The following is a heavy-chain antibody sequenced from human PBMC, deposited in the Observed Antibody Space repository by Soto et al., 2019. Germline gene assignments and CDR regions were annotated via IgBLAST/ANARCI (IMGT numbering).Heavy chain of an antibody. Sequence: GGSLRLSCAASGFMFSTTDMSWVRQAPGKGLEWVTTIEGSGTITYYADSVRGRFTISRDNSKNTVYLQMDSLTADDTAVYYCVKKSGWFNSWGQGTPVTVSS. V-gene: IGHV3-23*01. CDR2: IEGSGTIT. D-gene: IGHD3-10*01. CDR1: GFMFSTTD. CDR3: VKKSGWFNS. J-gene: IGHJ5*01.